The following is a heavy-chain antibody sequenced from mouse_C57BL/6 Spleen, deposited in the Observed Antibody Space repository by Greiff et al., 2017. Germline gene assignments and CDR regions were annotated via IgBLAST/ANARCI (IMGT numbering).Heavy chain of an antibody. Sequence: QVQLQQPGAELVKPGASVKMSCKASGYTFTSYWITWVKQRPGQGLEWIGDIYPGSGSTNYNEKFKSKATLTVDTSSSTAYMQLSSLASEDSAVYYCATFITTVVGGGYFDYWGQGTTLTVSS. V-gene: IGHV1-55*01. D-gene: IGHD1-1*01. CDR2: IYPGSGST. CDR1: GYTFTSYW. CDR3: ATFITTVVGGGYFDY. J-gene: IGHJ2*01.